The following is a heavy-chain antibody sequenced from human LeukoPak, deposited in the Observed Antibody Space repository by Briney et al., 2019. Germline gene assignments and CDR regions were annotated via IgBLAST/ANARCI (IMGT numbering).Heavy chain of an antibody. J-gene: IGHJ4*02. CDR3: ARAVGSSGCDY. Sequence: GGSLRLSCAASGFTFNNYWLTWVRQAPGKGLEWVAKISQDGSEKYYVDSVKGRFTISRDSGKNSLYLLMNSLRVEDTAVYYRARAVGSSGCDYWGQGTLVTVSS. D-gene: IGHD3-22*01. V-gene: IGHV3-7*01. CDR2: ISQDGSEK. CDR1: GFTFNNYW.